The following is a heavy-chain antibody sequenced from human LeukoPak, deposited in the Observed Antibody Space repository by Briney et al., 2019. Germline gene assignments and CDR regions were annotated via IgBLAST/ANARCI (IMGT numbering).Heavy chain of an antibody. J-gene: IGHJ6*03. CDR1: GFTFSSYG. V-gene: IGHV3-33*01. D-gene: IGHD6-19*01. Sequence: PGGSLRLSCAASGFTFSSYGVHWVRQAPGKGLEWVAVIWYDGSNKYYADSVEGRFTISRDNSKNTLYLQMNSLRAEDTAVYYCARQYSSGRTFYYYYYMDVWGKGTTVTVSS. CDR2: IWYDGSNK. CDR3: ARQYSSGRTFYYYYYMDV.